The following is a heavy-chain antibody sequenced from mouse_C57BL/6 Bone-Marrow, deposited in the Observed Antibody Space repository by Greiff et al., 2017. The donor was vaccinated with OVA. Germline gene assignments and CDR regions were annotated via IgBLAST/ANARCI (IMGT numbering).Heavy chain of an antibody. CDR2: IYPGDGDT. D-gene: IGHD2-3*01. V-gene: IGHV1-82*01. CDR3: ARHEDGYYASYLDY. J-gene: IGHJ2*01. Sequence: QVQLKESGPELVKPGASVKISCKASGYAFSSSWMNWVKQRPGKGLEWIGRIYPGDGDTNYNGKFKGKATLTAETSSSTAYMQLCSLTSEDSAVYFCARHEDGYYASYLDYWGQGTTLTVSS. CDR1: GYAFSSSW.